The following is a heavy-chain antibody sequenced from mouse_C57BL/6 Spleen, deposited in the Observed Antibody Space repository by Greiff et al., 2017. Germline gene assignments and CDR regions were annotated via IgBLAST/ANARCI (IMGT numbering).Heavy chain of an antibody. CDR3: ARRGTGWYFGV. CDR1: GYAFSSYW. Sequence: VQLQQSGAELVKPGASVKISCKASGYAFSSYWMNWVKQRPGKGLEWIGQVYPGDGDTKYNGKLQGKATLTADKSSSTAYMQLSSLTPEDPAVYFRARRGTGWYFGVWGTGTTVTVSS. J-gene: IGHJ1*03. D-gene: IGHD3-3*01. CDR2: VYPGDGDT. V-gene: IGHV1-80*01.